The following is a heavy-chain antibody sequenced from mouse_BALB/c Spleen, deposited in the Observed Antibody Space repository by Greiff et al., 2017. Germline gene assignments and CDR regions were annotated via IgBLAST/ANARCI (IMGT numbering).Heavy chain of an antibody. CDR2: ILPGSGST. D-gene: IGHD2-4*01. J-gene: IGHJ4*01. CDR1: GYTFSSYW. Sequence: VQLQQSGAELMKPGASVKISCKATGYTFSSYWIEWVKQRPGHGLEWIGEILPGSGSTNYNEKFKGKATFTADTSSNTAYMQLSSLTSEDSAVYYCARYSYDYEYYYAMDYWGQGTSVTVSS. CDR3: ARYSYDYEYYYAMDY. V-gene: IGHV1-9*01.